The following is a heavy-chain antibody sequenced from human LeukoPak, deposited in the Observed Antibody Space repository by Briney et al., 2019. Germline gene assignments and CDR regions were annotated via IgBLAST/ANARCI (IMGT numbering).Heavy chain of an antibody. CDR3: ARSCSSTSCYFVSRARHTGFDP. CDR1: GGSFSGYY. D-gene: IGHD2-2*01. CDR2: INHSGNT. Sequence: SETLSLTCAVYGGSFSGYYWSWIRQPPGKGLEWIGEINHSGNTNYNPSLKSRVTISVDTSKNQFSLKLSSVTAADTAVYYCARSCSSTSCYFVSRARHTGFDPWGQGTLVTVSS. J-gene: IGHJ5*02. V-gene: IGHV4-34*01.